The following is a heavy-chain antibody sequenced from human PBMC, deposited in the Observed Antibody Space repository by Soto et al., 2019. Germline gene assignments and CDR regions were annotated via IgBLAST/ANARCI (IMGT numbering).Heavy chain of an antibody. Sequence: GGSLRLSCAASGFTFSSYGMHWVRQAPGKGLEWVAVIWYDGSNKYYACSVKGRFTISRDNSKNTLYLQMNSLRAEDTAVYYCARDLLRSGSSFGYYYYYGMDVWGQGTTVTVSS. CDR1: GFTFSSYG. CDR2: IWYDGSNK. CDR3: ARDLLRSGSSFGYYYYYGMDV. J-gene: IGHJ6*02. V-gene: IGHV3-33*01. D-gene: IGHD6-13*01.